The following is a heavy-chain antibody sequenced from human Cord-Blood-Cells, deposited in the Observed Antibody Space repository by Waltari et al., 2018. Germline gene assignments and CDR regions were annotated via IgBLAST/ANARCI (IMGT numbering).Heavy chain of an antibody. D-gene: IGHD2-15*01. CDR3: ARAPYCSGGSCYYYYYYGMDV. CDR2: IIPIFGTA. Sequence: QVQLVQSGAEVKKPGSSGKVSCKAAGGTFSSYAIPRVRTAPRQGLHWMGGIIPIFGTATYAQKFQGRVTITADESTSTAYMELSSLRSEDTAVYYCARAPYCSGGSCYYYYYYGMDVWGQGTTVTVSS. V-gene: IGHV1-69*12. CDR1: GGTFSSYA. J-gene: IGHJ6*02.